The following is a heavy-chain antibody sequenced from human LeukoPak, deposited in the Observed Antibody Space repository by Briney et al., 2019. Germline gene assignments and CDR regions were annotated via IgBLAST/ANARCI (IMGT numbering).Heavy chain of an antibody. V-gene: IGHV7-4-1*02. J-gene: IGHJ4*02. CDR3: ARDQGMVVAASDY. Sequence: EASVKVSCKASGYTLTSYAMNWVRQAPGQGLEWMGWINTNTGNPTYAQGFTGRFVFSLDTSVSTAYLQVSSLRAEDTAVYYCARDQGMVVAASDYWGQGTLVTVSS. CDR1: GYTLTSYA. CDR2: INTNTGNP. D-gene: IGHD2-15*01.